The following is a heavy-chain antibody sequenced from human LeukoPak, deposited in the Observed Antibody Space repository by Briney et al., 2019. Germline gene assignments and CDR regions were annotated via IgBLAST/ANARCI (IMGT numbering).Heavy chain of an antibody. Sequence: SETLSLTCTVSGGSISSYYWSWIRQPPGKGLEWIGYIYYGGSTNHNPSLKSRVTISVDTSKNQFSLKLSSVTAADTAVYYCARDKAYCGGDCYSDDAFDIWGQGTMVTVSS. V-gene: IGHV4-59*01. CDR1: GGSISSYY. CDR3: ARDKAYCGGDCYSDDAFDI. J-gene: IGHJ3*02. CDR2: IYYGGST. D-gene: IGHD2-21*02.